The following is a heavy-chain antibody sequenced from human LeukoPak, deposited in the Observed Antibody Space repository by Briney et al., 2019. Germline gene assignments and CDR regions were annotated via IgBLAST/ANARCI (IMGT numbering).Heavy chain of an antibody. Sequence: SETLSLTCTVSSGSVSSRFYYWGWIRQPPGKGLEWIGSIYYTGSTYYNPSLESRVTISVDTSNNQFSLKLKSVTAADTAVYYCARHSDGYSSSYPVDYWGQGNLVTVSS. CDR2: IYYTGST. CDR3: ARHSDGYSSSYPVDY. V-gene: IGHV4-39*01. D-gene: IGHD6-13*01. CDR1: SGSVSSRFYY. J-gene: IGHJ4*02.